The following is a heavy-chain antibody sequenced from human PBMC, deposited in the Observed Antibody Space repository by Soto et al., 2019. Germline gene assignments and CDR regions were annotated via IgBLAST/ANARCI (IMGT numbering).Heavy chain of an antibody. D-gene: IGHD3-3*01. J-gene: IGHJ4*02. CDR3: AHVSEGAFFDH. Sequence: QVTLKESGPTLVNPTQTLTLTCTFSGVSLSTSGMGVGWIRQPPGKALEWLALVYWDDDKRYSPSLKSRLTITTDTSKNQFVLTMTYMDPVDTATYYCAHVSEGAFFDHWGQGTLVTVSS. CDR1: GVSLSTSGMG. CDR2: VYWDDDK. V-gene: IGHV2-5*02.